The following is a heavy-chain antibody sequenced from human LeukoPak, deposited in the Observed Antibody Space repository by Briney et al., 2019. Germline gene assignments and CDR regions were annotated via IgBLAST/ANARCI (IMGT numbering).Heavy chain of an antibody. CDR1: GGSFSGYY. CDR3: AGGVRGVVDWFDP. V-gene: IGHV4-34*01. D-gene: IGHD2-15*01. J-gene: IGHJ5*02. CDR2: INHSGST. Sequence: SETLSLTCAVYGGSFSGYYWSWIRQPPGKGLEWIGEINHSGSTNYNPSLKSRVTISVDTSKNQFSLKLSSVTAADTAVYYCAGGVRGVVDWFDPWGQGTLVTVSS.